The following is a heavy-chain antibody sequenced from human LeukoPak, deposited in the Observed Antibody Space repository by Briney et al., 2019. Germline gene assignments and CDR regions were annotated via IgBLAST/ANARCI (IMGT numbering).Heavy chain of an antibody. Sequence: GGSLRLSCAASGFTFSSYSMNWVRQAPGKGLEWVSYISSSSSTIYYADSVKGRFTISRDNAKNSLYLQMNSLRAEDTALYYCARGEQQLVGSFYYYYMDVWGKGTTVTVSS. J-gene: IGHJ6*03. D-gene: IGHD6-13*01. CDR1: GFTFSSYS. CDR3: ARGEQQLVGSFYYYYMDV. CDR2: ISSSSSTI. V-gene: IGHV3-48*04.